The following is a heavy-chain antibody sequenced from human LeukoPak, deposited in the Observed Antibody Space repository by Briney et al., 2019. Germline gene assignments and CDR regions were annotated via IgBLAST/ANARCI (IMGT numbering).Heavy chain of an antibody. CDR3: AKDRPNYHESNGHYYRPNGDY. V-gene: IGHV3-23*01. CDR1: GFTFNIYS. D-gene: IGHD3-22*01. CDR2: ITSSGDAT. J-gene: IGHJ4*02. Sequence: PGGSLRLSCAASGFTFNIYSMSWVRQAPGKGLEWVSSITSSGDATLYADSVKDRFTISRDNSKNTLYLQMSRLRAEDTAVYYCAKDRPNYHESNGHYYRPNGDYWGQGTLVTVSS.